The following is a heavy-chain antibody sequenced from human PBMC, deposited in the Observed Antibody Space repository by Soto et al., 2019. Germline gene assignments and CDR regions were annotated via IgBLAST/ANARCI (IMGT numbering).Heavy chain of an antibody. Sequence: GESRRISCKGSGGSFTSYWIGGGRQMPGKGLEWMGIIYPGDSDTRYSPSFQGQVTISADKSISTAYLQWSSLKASDTAMYYCARPRVPYDLDAFDIWGQGTMVTVSS. CDR2: IYPGDSDT. D-gene: IGHD5-12*01. CDR3: ARPRVPYDLDAFDI. V-gene: IGHV5-51*01. J-gene: IGHJ3*02. CDR1: GGSFTSYW.